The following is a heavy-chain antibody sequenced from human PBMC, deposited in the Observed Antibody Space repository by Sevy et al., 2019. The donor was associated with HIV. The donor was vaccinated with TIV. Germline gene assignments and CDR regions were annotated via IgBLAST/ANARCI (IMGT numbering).Heavy chain of an antibody. Sequence: ASVKVSCKVSGYRFIGYYIHWVRQAPGQGLEWMAWIKPFNGDTKYAQIFQGRVTVTWDTSTSTAYMDLTRLLYDDTAIYYCATDRGSFPPFNYWGQGTLVTVSS. D-gene: IGHD1-1*01. CDR1: GYRFIGYY. CDR2: IKPFNGDT. J-gene: IGHJ4*02. CDR3: ATDRGSFPPFNY. V-gene: IGHV1-2*02.